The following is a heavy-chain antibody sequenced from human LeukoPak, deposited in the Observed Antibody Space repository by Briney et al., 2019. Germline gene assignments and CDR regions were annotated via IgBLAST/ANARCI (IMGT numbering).Heavy chain of an antibody. J-gene: IGHJ4*02. Sequence: GGSLRLSCAASGFTFSSYSKNWVRQAPGKGLEWVSSISSSSSYIYYADSVKGRFTISRDNAKNSLYLQMNSLRAEDTAVYYCARHGAVAGFDYWGQGTLVTVSS. CDR1: GFTFSSYS. CDR3: ARHGAVAGFDY. CDR2: ISSSSSYI. D-gene: IGHD6-19*01. V-gene: IGHV3-21*01.